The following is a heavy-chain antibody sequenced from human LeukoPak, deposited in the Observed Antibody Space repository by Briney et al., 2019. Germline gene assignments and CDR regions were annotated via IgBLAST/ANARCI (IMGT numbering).Heavy chain of an antibody. D-gene: IGHD5/OR15-5a*01. Sequence: SETLSLTCDVSGCSISTDYYWWGGMRPPPGKGREWVAIIFFTGKTHHNPSLRSRTFMCVDTSKKQFSLMLSAVTAADTAVYYCARQMGLGVWALDYWGQGTLVTVSS. CDR1: GCSISTDYYW. V-gene: IGHV4-39*01. CDR3: ARQMGLGVWALDY. CDR2: IFFTGKT. J-gene: IGHJ4*02.